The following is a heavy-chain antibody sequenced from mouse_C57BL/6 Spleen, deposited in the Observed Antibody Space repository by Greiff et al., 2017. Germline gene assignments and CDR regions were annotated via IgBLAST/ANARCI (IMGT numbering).Heavy chain of an antibody. D-gene: IGHD2-1*01. CDR1: GYSITSGYY. CDR2: KSYDGSN. V-gene: IGHV3-6*01. CDR3: ARGGLPGNYLYY. Sequence: EVKLQESGPGLVKPSQSLSLTCSVTGYSITSGYYWYWNRQFPGSKLESGGYKSYDGSNNYNPSLKNRISITRDTSKNQFFLKLNSVTTEDTATYYCARGGLPGNYLYYRGQGTTLTVA. J-gene: IGHJ2*01.